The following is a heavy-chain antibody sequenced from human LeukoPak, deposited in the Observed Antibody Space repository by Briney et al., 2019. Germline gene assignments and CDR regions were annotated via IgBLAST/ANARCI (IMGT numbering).Heavy chain of an antibody. D-gene: IGHD3-10*02. CDR3: AKDMSDY. V-gene: IGHV3-30*18. J-gene: IGHJ4*02. CDR2: ISYDGSNK. Sequence: PGGSLRLSCAASGFTFRSYGMHWVRQAPGKGLEWVAVISYDGSNKYYADSVKGRFTISRDNSKNTLYLQMNSLRAEDTAVYYCAKDMSDYWGQGTLVTVSS. CDR1: GFTFRSYG.